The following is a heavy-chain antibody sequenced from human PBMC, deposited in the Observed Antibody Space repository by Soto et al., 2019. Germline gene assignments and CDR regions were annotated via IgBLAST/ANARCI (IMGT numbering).Heavy chain of an antibody. V-gene: IGHV4-34*01. CDR2: INHSGST. D-gene: IGHD3-10*01. Sequence: QVQLQQWGAGLLKPSETLSLTCAVYGGSFSGYYWSWIRQPPGKGLEWIGEINHSGSTNYNPSLKSRFIIKVDXSKNQFSLKLSSVTAADTAVYYCATGPYGSGTPVYWGQGTLVTVSS. CDR1: GGSFSGYY. J-gene: IGHJ4*02. CDR3: ATGPYGSGTPVY.